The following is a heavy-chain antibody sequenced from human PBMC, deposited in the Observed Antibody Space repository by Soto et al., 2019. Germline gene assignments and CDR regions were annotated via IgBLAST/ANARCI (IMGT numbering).Heavy chain of an antibody. CDR3: AREGYCSSTSCPAIDY. CDR2: IYSGGST. Sequence: EVQLVESGGGLVQPGGSLRLSCAASGFTVSSNYMSWVRQAPGKGLEWVSVIYSGGSTYYADSVKGRFTISRDNSKNTLYLQMNSLRAEDTAVYYCAREGYCSSTSCPAIDYWGQGTLVTVSS. D-gene: IGHD2-2*01. V-gene: IGHV3-66*01. J-gene: IGHJ4*02. CDR1: GFTVSSNY.